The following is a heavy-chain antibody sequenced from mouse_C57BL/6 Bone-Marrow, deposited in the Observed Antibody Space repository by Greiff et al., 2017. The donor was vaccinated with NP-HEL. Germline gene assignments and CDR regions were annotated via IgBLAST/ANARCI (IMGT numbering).Heavy chain of an antibody. D-gene: IGHD1-1*01. J-gene: IGHJ2*01. CDR1: GYTFTSYG. V-gene: IGHV1-81*01. Sequence: QVQLKESGAELARPGASVKLSCKASGYTFTSYGISWVKQRTGQGLEWIGEIYPRSGNTYYNEKFKGKATLTADKSSSTAYMELRSLTSEDSAVYFCARFYYGGQGTTLTVSS. CDR2: IYPRSGNT. CDR3: ARFYY.